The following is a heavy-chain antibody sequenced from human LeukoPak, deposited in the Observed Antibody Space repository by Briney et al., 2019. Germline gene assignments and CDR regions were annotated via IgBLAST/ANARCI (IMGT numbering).Heavy chain of an antibody. V-gene: IGHV4-4*07. CDR1: NASINNFC. J-gene: IGHJ5*02. CDR3: ARLGGGEFRS. D-gene: IGHD3-16*01. Sequence: KSSETLSLTCTVSNASINNFCWRWIRQPAGKGLEWIGRFYTGGHTIYNPSLKSRLTMSGDTSKNQLSLKLTSVTAADSALYYCARLGGGEFRSWGPGTLVTVSS. CDR2: FYTGGHT.